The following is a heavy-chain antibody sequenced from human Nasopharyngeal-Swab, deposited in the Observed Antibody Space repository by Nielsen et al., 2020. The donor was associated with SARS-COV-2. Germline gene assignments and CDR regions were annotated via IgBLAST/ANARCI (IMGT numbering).Heavy chain of an antibody. CDR2: FDPEDGET. Sequence: ASVKVSCKASGYTLTELSMHWVRQAPGKGLEWMGGFDPEDGETTYAQKFQGRVTMTEDTSTDTAYMELSSLRSEDTAVYYCSTGHLPLAYYDSSAHGWYWGQGTLVTVSS. J-gene: IGHJ4*02. CDR3: STGHLPLAYYDSSAHGWY. CDR1: GYTLTELS. V-gene: IGHV1-24*01. D-gene: IGHD3-22*01.